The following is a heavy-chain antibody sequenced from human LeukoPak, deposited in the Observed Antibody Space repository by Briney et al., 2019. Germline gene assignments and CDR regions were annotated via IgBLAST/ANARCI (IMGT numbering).Heavy chain of an antibody. J-gene: IGHJ3*02. V-gene: IGHV1-18*01. CDR3: ARASIAAAGVLFDI. CDR2: ISAYNGNT. CDR1: GYTFTSYG. Sequence: APVKVSCKASGYTFTSYGISWVRQAPGQGLEWMGWISAYNGNTNYAQKLQGRVTMTTDTSTSTAYMELRSLRSDDTAAYYCARASIAAAGVLFDIWGQGTMVTVSS. D-gene: IGHD6-25*01.